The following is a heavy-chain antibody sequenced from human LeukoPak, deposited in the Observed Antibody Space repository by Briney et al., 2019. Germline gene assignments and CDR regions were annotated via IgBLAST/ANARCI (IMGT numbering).Heavy chain of an antibody. CDR1: GGTFSSYA. J-gene: IGHJ3*02. CDR3: VMGMVRGVRAFDI. D-gene: IGHD3-10*01. V-gene: IGHV1-69*13. Sequence: ASVKVSCKASGGTFSSYAISWVRQAPGQGLEWMGGIIPIFGTANYAQKFQGRVTITADESTSTAYMELSSLRSEDTAVYYCVMGMVRGVRAFDIWGQGTMVTVSS. CDR2: IIPIFGTA.